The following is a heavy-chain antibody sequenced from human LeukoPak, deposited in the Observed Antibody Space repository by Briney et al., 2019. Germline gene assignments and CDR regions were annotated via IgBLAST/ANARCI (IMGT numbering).Heavy chain of an antibody. V-gene: IGHV3-74*01. J-gene: IGHJ6*02. CDR3: ARGNYYAMDV. CDR2: INSDGSST. CDR1: GFTFSNYW. Sequence: GGSLRLSCAASGFTFSNYWMHWVRQGPGKGLLWVSRINSDGSSTSYADSAKGRFTISRDNAKNTLYLQMNSLRVEDTAVYYCARGNYYAMDVWGQGTTVTVSS.